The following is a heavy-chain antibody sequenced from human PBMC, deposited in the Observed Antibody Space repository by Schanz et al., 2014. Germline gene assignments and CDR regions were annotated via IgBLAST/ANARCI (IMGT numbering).Heavy chain of an antibody. CDR2: INPSGGST. CDR1: GYTFTSYG. CDR3: ATNSPFRMVRGSNAFDA. Sequence: QGQLVQSGAEVKKPGASVKVSCKASGYTFTSYGITWVRQAPGQGLEWMGIINPSGGSTSYAQKFQGRVTMTRDTSTSTGYMELSSLRSEDTAVYYCATNSPFRMVRGSNAFDAWGQGTMVTVSS. D-gene: IGHD3-10*01. V-gene: IGHV1-46*03. J-gene: IGHJ3*01.